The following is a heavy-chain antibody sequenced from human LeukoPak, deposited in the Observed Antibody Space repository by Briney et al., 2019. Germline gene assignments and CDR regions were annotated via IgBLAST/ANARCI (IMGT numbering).Heavy chain of an antibody. D-gene: IGHD4-17*01. Sequence: GGSRRPSCTASGFTFINYSMNWVRQAQGKGLEWVSSIRTNSAFIYYADSVRGRFTISRDNTKNSIYLQMDSLTADDTAVYFCACLRGPSDYWGQGTLVTVSS. CDR1: GFTFINYS. CDR2: IRTNSAFI. V-gene: IGHV3-21*01. CDR3: ACLRGPSDY. J-gene: IGHJ4*02.